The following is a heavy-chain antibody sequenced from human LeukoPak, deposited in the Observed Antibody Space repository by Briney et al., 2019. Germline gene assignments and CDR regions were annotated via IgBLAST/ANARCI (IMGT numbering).Heavy chain of an antibody. V-gene: IGHV7-4-1*02. CDR3: ARDQSSSWSNYYYMDV. CDR2: INTNTGNP. CDR1: GYTFTSYG. J-gene: IGHJ6*03. Sequence: GASVKVSCKASGYTFTSYGINWVRQAPGQGLEWMGWINTNTGNPTYAQGFTGRFVFSLDTSVSTAYLQISSLKAEDTAVYYCARDQSSSWSNYYYMDVWGKGTTVTVS. D-gene: IGHD6-13*01.